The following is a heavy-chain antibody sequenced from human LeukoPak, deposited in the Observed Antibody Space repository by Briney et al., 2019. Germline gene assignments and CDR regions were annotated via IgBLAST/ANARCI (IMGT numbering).Heavy chain of an antibody. CDR2: INHSGST. CDR1: GGSLSNYY. CDR3: ASISYYFDY. Sequence: SETLSLTCIVSGGSLSNYYWNWIRQPPGKGLEWIGEINHSGSTNYNPSLKSRVTISVDTSKNQFSLKLSSVTAADTAVYYCASISYYFDYWGQGTLVTVSS. D-gene: IGHD2-21*01. V-gene: IGHV4-34*01. J-gene: IGHJ4*02.